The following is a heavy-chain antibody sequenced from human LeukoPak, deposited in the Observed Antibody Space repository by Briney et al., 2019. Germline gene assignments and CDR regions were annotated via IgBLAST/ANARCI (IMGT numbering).Heavy chain of an antibody. CDR3: ARAAFDFWSGYSTNWFDP. J-gene: IGHJ5*02. D-gene: IGHD3-3*01. CDR1: GGSVSSGSYY. CDR2: IYYSEST. V-gene: IGHV4-61*01. Sequence: SETLSLTCTVSGGSVSSGSYYWSWIRQPPGKGLEWIGYIYYSESTNYNPSLKSRVTISVDTSKNQFSLKLSSVTAADTAVYYCARAAFDFWSGYSTNWFDPWGQGTLVTVSS.